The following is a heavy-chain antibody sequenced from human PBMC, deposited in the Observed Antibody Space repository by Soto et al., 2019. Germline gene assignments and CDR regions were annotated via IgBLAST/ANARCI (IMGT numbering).Heavy chain of an antibody. J-gene: IGHJ6*02. CDR3: ARDKGAAPFLRLYYYYYGMDV. D-gene: IGHD6-6*01. CDR2: ISYDGSNK. CDR1: GFTFSSYA. Sequence: GGSLRLSCAASGFTFSSYAMHWVRQAPGKGLEWVAVISYDGSNKYYADSVKGRFTISRDNSKNTLYLQMNSLRAEDTAVYYCARDKGAAPFLRLYYYYYGMDVWGQGTTVTVSS. V-gene: IGHV3-30-3*01.